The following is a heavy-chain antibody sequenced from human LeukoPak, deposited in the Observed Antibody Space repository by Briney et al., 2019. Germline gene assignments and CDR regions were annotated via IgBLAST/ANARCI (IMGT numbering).Heavy chain of an antibody. V-gene: IGHV4-61*01. CDR1: GDFVISGLYY. CDR2: VYYSGST. CDR3: ARGKYYGDSDY. J-gene: IGHJ4*02. D-gene: IGHD2-21*01. Sequence: SGTLSLTCTVSGDFVISGLYYWTWVRQPPGKGLEWIGYVYYSGSTTYSPSLKSRVSISVDTSKNQFSLTLRSVTAADTAVYYCARGKYYGDSDYWGQGTLVTVSP.